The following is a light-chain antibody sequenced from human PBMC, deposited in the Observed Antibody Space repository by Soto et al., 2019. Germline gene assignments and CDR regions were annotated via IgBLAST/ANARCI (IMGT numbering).Light chain of an antibody. Sequence: DIQMSQSPSSLSASVGDRVTITCRAAESISRHLNWYQQKPGRAPDLLIYAAPTLQNGVPSRFTGSGSGTEFTLTITGLQLEDFATYYCQQDYSTLATFGQGTRLEIK. CDR2: AAP. J-gene: IGKJ5*01. CDR1: ESISRH. V-gene: IGKV1-39*01. CDR3: QQDYSTLAT.